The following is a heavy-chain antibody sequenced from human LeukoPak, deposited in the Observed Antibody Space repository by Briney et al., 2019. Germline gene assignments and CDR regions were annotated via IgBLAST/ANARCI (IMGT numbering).Heavy chain of an antibody. CDR3: AGKRGSLGYSYGYWVY. CDR2: INWNGGST. J-gene: IGHJ4*02. V-gene: IGHV3-20*04. D-gene: IGHD5-18*01. Sequence: PGGSLRLSCAASGFTFDDYGMSWVRQVPGKGLEWVSSINWNGGSTGYGDSVKGRFTISRDNSKNTLYLHMNSLRAEDTAVYYCAGKRGSLGYSYGYWVYWGQGILVTVSS. CDR1: GFTFDDYG.